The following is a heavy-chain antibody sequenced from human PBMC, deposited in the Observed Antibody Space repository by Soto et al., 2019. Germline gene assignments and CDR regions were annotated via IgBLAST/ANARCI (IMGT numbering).Heavy chain of an antibody. V-gene: IGHV1-69*01. CDR3: TRAIGSGGVMGGFDY. J-gene: IGHJ4*02. Sequence: QVELVQSGAQVKKPGPAVKVSCKASGGTFNMFAMNWVRQAPGHGLEWMGGIIPIFDAPRYSEQFQGRVTITVDESTSTAYMELSSLTSDDTAIYYCTRAIGSGGVMGGFDYWGQGTLVTVSS. CDR1: GGTFNMFA. CDR2: IIPIFDAP. D-gene: IGHD3-16*01.